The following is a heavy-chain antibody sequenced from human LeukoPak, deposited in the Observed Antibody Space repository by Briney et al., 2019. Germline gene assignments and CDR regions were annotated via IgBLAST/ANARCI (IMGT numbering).Heavy chain of an antibody. J-gene: IGHJ3*02. CDR1: GYTFTNYG. CDR2: VSTYHSNT. Sequence: ASVKVSCKASGYTFTNYGISWVRQAPGQGLEWMGCVSTYHSNTEYSEKVQGRVTMTTDTSTSTAYMELRSLRSDDTAVYYCAGDDAPGNNDASDIWGQGTMVTVSS. V-gene: IGHV1-18*01. CDR3: AGDDAPGNNDASDI.